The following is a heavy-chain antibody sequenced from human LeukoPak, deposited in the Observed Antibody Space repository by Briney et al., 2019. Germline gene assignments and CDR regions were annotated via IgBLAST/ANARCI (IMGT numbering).Heavy chain of an antibody. CDR1: GFAFTTYG. V-gene: IGHV3-23*01. CDR2: ISGSGDTT. CDR3: AKDRGY. Sequence: GGSLRLSCAASGFAFTTYGMTWVRQAPGKGLEWVSGISGSGDTTYYADSVKGRFTISRDNSKNTLYLQMNSLRADDTAVYYCAKDRGYWGQGVLVTVSP. J-gene: IGHJ4*02.